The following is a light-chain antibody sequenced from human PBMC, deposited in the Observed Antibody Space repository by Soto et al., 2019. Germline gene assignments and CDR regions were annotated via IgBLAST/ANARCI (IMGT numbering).Light chain of an antibody. CDR3: CSSAVSSTVV. J-gene: IGLJ2*01. CDR1: SSDVGAYNY. Sequence: QSVLTQPRSVSASPGQSVTISCTGTSSDVGAYNYVSWYQQHPGKAPKLMIYDVNKRPSGVPDRFSGSKSDNTASLTISGLQAEDEAAYYCCSSAVSSTVVFGGGTKLTVL. CDR2: DVN. V-gene: IGLV2-11*01.